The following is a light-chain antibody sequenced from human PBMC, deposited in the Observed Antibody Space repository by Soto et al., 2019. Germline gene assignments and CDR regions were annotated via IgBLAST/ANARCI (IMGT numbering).Light chain of an antibody. CDR1: SSDIGSQNL. CDR2: EGS. Sequence: QSVLTQPASVSASPGQSIAISCTGASSDIGSQNLVSWYQQHPGKAPKLVIYEGSKRPSGVSDRFSGSKSANTASLTISGLQAEDEADYYRCSYAGRNTFYVFGTGTKVPVL. V-gene: IGLV2-23*03. CDR3: CSYAGRNTFYV. J-gene: IGLJ1*01.